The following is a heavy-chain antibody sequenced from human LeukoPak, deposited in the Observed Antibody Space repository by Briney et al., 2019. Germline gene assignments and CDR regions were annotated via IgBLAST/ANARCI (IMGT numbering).Heavy chain of an antibody. CDR1: GHSFTSYG. J-gene: IGHJ4*02. D-gene: IGHD6-13*01. Sequence: ASVKVSCKASGHSFTSYGISWVRQAPGQGLEWMGWISGYNGNTNYAQKLQGRVTMTTDTSTTTAYMELRGLRSDDTAVYYCARGGPDTSSWPDFWGQGTLLTVSS. CDR2: ISGYNGNT. V-gene: IGHV1-18*01. CDR3: ARGGPDTSSWPDF.